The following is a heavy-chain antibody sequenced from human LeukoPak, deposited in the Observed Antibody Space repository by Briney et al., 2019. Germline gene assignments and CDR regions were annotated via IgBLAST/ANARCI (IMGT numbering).Heavy chain of an antibody. D-gene: IGHD2-15*01. Sequence: GGSLRLSCAASGFTVSSNYMSWVRQAPGKGLEWVSVIYSGGNTYHADSVKGRFTISRDNSKNMLYLQVNSLRVEDTAVYYCVRDIYCSGGSCIHNWGQGTMVTVSS. CDR3: VRDIYCSGGSCIHN. J-gene: IGHJ4*02. CDR1: GFTVSSNY. V-gene: IGHV3-66*01. CDR2: IYSGGNT.